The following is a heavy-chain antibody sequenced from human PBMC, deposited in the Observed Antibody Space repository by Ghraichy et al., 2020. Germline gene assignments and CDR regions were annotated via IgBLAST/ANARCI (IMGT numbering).Heavy chain of an antibody. CDR2: IRGSGTET. CDR3: AKSVAPSARYWYFDL. D-gene: IGHD6-13*01. J-gene: IGHJ2*01. CDR1: GFTFSSFA. V-gene: IGHV3-23*01. Sequence: SLNISCSASGFTFSSFAMTWVRHSPGRGLEWVSSIRGSGTETYYTDSVKGRFTISRDNSNNTLYLQMRSLRPEDMAVYYCAKSVAPSARYWYFDLWGRGTLVTVSS.